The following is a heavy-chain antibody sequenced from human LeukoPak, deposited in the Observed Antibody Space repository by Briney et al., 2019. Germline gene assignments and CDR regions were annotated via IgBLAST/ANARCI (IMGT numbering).Heavy chain of an antibody. V-gene: IGHV1-18*01. CDR1: VYTSTTYG. D-gene: IGHD5-18*01. CDR2: ISAYNGNT. J-gene: IGHJ4*02. Sequence: APENVSCKTSVYTSTTYGISWVRQTPGQRLEWMGWISAYNGNTNSAQKIQGRVTMTTDTSTSTAYMELRSLRSDDTAVYYCAREEDTTMVPAGYWGQGTLVTVSS. CDR3: AREEDTTMVPAGY.